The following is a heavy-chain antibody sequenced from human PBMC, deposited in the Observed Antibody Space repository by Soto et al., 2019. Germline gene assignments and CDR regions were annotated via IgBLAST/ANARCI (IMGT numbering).Heavy chain of an antibody. V-gene: IGHV1-69*13. Sequence: SVKVSCKASGGTFSSYAISWVRQAPGQGLEWMGGIIPIFGTGNYAQKFQGRVTITADESTSTAYMELSSLRSEDTAVYYCARSRTSYYYDSSGSKTPDYWGQGTLVTVSS. J-gene: IGHJ4*02. CDR2: IIPIFGTG. CDR1: GGTFSSYA. CDR3: ARSRTSYYYDSSGSKTPDY. D-gene: IGHD3-22*01.